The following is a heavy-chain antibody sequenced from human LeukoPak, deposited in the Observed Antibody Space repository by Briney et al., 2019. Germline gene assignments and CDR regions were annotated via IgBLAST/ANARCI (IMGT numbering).Heavy chain of an antibody. CDR1: GYSFTSYW. V-gene: IGHV5-51*01. J-gene: IGHJ5*02. D-gene: IGHD2-2*01. Sequence: GESLKISCKGSGYSFTSYWIGWVRQMPGKGLEWMGIIYPGDSDTRYSPSFQGQVTTSADKSISTAYLQWSSLKASDTAMYYCARSYCSSASCSNWFDPWGQGTLVTVSS. CDR2: IYPGDSDT. CDR3: ARSYCSSASCSNWFDP.